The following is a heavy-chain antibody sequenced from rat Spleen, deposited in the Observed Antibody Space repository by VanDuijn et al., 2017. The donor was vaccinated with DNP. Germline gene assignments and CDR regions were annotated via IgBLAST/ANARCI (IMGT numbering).Heavy chain of an antibody. CDR1: GFTFSDYY. D-gene: IGHD1-10*01. Sequence: EVQLVKSGGGLVQPGRSLKLSCAASGFTFSDYYMAWVRQVPTKGLEWVASITNSGGNTYYRDSVTGRFTISRDNAKSTLYLQMDSLRSEDTATYYCARPHSHNYGGFGYWGRGTLVTVSS. J-gene: IGHJ3*01. CDR3: ARPHSHNYGGFGY. CDR2: ITNSGGNT. V-gene: IGHV5-25*01.